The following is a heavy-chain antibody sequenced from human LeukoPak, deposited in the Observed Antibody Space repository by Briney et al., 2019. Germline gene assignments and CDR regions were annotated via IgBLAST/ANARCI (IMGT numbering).Heavy chain of an antibody. D-gene: IGHD5-18*01. J-gene: IGHJ5*02. CDR2: IYYSGST. CDR3: ARESLWPNWFDP. CDR1: GGSISSYY. V-gene: IGHV4-59*01. Sequence: SETLSLTCTVSGGSISSYYWSWIRQPPGKGLEWIGYIYYSGSTNYNPSLKSRVTISVDTSKNQFSLKLSSVTAADTAVYYCARESLWPNWFDPWGQGTLVTVSS.